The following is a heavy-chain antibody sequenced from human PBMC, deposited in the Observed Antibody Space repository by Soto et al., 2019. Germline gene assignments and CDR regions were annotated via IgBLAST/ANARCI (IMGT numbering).Heavy chain of an antibody. CDR2: ISYDGSNK. Sequence: QVQLVESGGGVVQPGRSLRLSCAASGFTFSSYAMHWVRQAPGKGLEWVAVISYDGSNKYYADSVKSRFTISRDNSKNTLYLQMNSLRAEDTAVYYCARDNRFDYWGQGTLVTVSS. V-gene: IGHV3-30-3*01. J-gene: IGHJ4*02. CDR1: GFTFSSYA. CDR3: ARDNRFDY.